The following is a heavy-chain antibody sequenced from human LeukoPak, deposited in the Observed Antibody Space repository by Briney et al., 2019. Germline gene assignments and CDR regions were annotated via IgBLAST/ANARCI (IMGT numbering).Heavy chain of an antibody. CDR2: IYYTGST. V-gene: IGHV4-59*02. J-gene: IGHJ1*01. CDR3: ARRGESGPVLRYFDWLFKAGSFQH. D-gene: IGHD3-9*01. Sequence: SETLSLTCTISGGSVSDYYWSWIRQSPGKGLEWIGYIYYTGSTTYNPSLKSRVTISADTSKNQFSLKLSSVTAADTAVYYCARRGESGPVLRYFDWLFKAGSFQHWGQGTLVTVPS. CDR1: GGSVSDYY.